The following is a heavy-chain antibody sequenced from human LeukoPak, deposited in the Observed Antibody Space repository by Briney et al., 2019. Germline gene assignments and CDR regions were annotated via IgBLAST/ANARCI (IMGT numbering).Heavy chain of an antibody. D-gene: IGHD2-21*02. Sequence: PGGSLRLSCAASGFTFSSSWMHWVRQAPGKGLVWVSRINSDGRSPFYADSVKGRFTISRDNAKNTLFLQTNSLRVEDTAVYYCATSTCGGDCYGNWLDPWGQGTLVTVSS. CDR1: GFTFSSSW. CDR3: ATSTCGGDCYGNWLDP. J-gene: IGHJ5*02. V-gene: IGHV3-74*01. CDR2: INSDGRSP.